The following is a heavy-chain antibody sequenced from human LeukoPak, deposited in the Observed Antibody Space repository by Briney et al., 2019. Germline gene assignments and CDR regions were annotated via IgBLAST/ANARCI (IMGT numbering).Heavy chain of an antibody. V-gene: IGHV3-30*18. CDR3: AEDDPVNQTFDY. CDR1: GFTFSSYG. Sequence: GGSLRLSCAASGFTFSSYGMHWVRQAPGKGLEWVAVISYDGSNKYYADSVKGRFTISRDNSKNTLYLQMNSLRAEDTAVYYCAEDDPVNQTFDYWGQATLVTVSS. D-gene: IGHD4-11*01. CDR2: ISYDGSNK. J-gene: IGHJ4*02.